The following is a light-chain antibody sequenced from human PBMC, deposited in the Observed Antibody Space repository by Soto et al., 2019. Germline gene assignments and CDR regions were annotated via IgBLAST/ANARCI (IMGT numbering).Light chain of an antibody. V-gene: IGKV3-11*01. CDR1: QSVVNY. J-gene: IGKJ4*01. Sequence: EIVLAQSPATLSLSPGERATLSCRASQSVVNYLAWYQQKPGQAPRLLIYDASNRATGIPARFSGSGSGADFTLTISILEPEDSAVYFCQQRLNWPLTFGGGTKVEIK. CDR3: QQRLNWPLT. CDR2: DAS.